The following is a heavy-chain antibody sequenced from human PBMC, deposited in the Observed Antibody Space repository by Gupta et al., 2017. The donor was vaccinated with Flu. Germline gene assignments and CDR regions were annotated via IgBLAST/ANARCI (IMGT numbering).Heavy chain of an antibody. CDR2: PPTPSPS. D-gene: IGHD1-1*01. CDR1: GFTFRNYA. V-gene: IGHV3-23*01. CDR3: AKGANWAFEI. Sequence: EVQLLESGGGLAQPGGSLRLSCAASGFTFRNYAMRWVRQAPGKGLEWVSTPPTPSPSCCHPRLSLHRFTISGDSSKKTVYLQMNSLRAEDTAVYYCAKGANWAFEIWGQGTMVTVSS. J-gene: IGHJ3*02.